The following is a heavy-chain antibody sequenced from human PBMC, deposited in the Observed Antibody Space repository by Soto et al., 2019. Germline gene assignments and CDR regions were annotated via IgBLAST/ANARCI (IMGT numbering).Heavy chain of an antibody. V-gene: IGHV3-30-3*01. CDR2: ISYDESKK. D-gene: IGHD3-22*01. Sequence: WGALLLSCASSVFTLYTFAMHRVRQAPGKGLEWVAVISYDESKKYYADSVKGRFTISRDISANTLSLQMNSLRPEDTAVYYCVRAAGYYFDPSEPDYWGQGTMVTASS. CDR3: VRAAGYYFDPSEPDY. J-gene: IGHJ4*02. CDR1: VFTLYTFA.